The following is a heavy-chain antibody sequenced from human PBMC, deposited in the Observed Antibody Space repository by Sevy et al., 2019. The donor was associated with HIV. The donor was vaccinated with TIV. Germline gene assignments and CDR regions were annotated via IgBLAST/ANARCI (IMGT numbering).Heavy chain of an antibody. CDR2: IPYTGTT. CDR3: ARGVGGPGVMITFGGVMNGFDL. D-gene: IGHD3-16*01. CDR1: GGSISTTDYY. J-gene: IGHJ3*01. Sequence: SETLSLTCTVSGGSISTTDYYWSWIRQPPGKGLEWIGYIPYTGTTYYNPSLKSRLNKISVETSRNQFSLKLSSVTAVDTAVYYCARGVGGPGVMITFGGVMNGFDLWGQGRMVTVSS. V-gene: IGHV4-30-4*01.